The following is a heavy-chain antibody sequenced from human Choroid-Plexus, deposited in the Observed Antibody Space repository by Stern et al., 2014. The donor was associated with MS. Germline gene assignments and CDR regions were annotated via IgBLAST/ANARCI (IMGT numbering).Heavy chain of an antibody. CDR2: IHHSGTT. CDR3: ARVNSGYNWFDY. Sequence: QVQLQESGPGLVKPSGTLSLTCAVFGGSISNTNWWGWVRQTPGMGLEWIGEIHHSGTTNLSPSLKSRVIMSVDKSKNQFSLELKSVTAADTATYYCARVNSGYNWFDYWGQGTRVTVSS. V-gene: IGHV4-4*02. CDR1: GGSISNTNW. D-gene: IGHD5-12*01. J-gene: IGHJ5*01.